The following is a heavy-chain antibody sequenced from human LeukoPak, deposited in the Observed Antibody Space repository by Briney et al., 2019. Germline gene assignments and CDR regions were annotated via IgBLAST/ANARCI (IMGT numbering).Heavy chain of an antibody. D-gene: IGHD1-1*01. V-gene: IGHV3-7*04. J-gene: IGHJ4*02. CDR1: GFPFSSYW. CDR3: TTENWYVFEN. Sequence: GGSLRLSCAASGFPFSSYWMAWVRQAPGKGLEWVATITLDGSDTYYVDSVKGRFTVSRDNAKNSLYLQMNSLRVEDTAVFYCTTENWYVFENWGQGSLVTVSS. CDR2: ITLDGSDT.